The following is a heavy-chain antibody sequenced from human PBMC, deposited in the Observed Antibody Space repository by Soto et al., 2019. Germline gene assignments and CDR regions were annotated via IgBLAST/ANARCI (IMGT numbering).Heavy chain of an antibody. CDR3: ARGRSYYGSGSYYDPLYYYYGMDV. CDR2: INHSGST. CDR1: GGSFSGYY. V-gene: IGHV4-34*01. D-gene: IGHD3-10*01. Sequence: SETLSLTCAVYGGSFSGYYWSWIRQPPGKGLEWIGEINHSGSTNYNPSLKSRVNISVDTSKNQFSLKLSSVTAADTAVYYCARGRSYYGSGSYYDPLYYYYGMDVWGQGTTVTVS. J-gene: IGHJ6*01.